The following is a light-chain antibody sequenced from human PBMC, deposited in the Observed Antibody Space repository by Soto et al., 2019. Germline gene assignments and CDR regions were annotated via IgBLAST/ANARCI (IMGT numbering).Light chain of an antibody. CDR1: QSVSSTS. V-gene: IGKV3-20*01. CDR2: GAS. CDR3: QLYGTSPMYI. Sequence: EIVLTQSPGTLSLSPGERATLSCRASQSVSSTSLAWYHQKPGQAPRLLIYGASSRATGIPDRFSGSGSGTEFTLTISRLETEDFAVYYCQLYGTSPMYIFGQGTKLEI. J-gene: IGKJ2*01.